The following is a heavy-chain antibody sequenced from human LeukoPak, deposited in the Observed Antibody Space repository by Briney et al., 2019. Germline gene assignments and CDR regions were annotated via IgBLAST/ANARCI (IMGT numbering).Heavy chain of an antibody. V-gene: IGHV3-23*01. Sequence: GGSLRLSCAASGFTFSSYAMSWVRQAPGKGLEWVSAISGSGGSTYYAGSVKGRFTISRDNSKNTLYLQMNSLRAEDTAVYYCAKSSGSSGWEPFDYWGQGTLVTVSS. J-gene: IGHJ4*02. D-gene: IGHD6-19*01. CDR3: AKSSGSSGWEPFDY. CDR2: ISGSGGST. CDR1: GFTFSSYA.